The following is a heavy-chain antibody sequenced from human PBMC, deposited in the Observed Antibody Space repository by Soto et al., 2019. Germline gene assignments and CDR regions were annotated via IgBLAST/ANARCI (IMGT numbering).Heavy chain of an antibody. CDR1: GGSISSYY. V-gene: IGHV4-59*01. CDR3: ARAPGGYYDFWSGYYYFDY. J-gene: IGHJ4*02. CDR2: IYYSGST. Sequence: SETLSLTCTVSGGSISSYYWSWIRQPPGKGLEWIGYIYYSGSTNYNPSLKSRVTISVDKSKNQFSLKLSSVTAADTAVYYCARAPGGYYDFWSGYYYFDYWGQGTLVTVSS. D-gene: IGHD3-3*01.